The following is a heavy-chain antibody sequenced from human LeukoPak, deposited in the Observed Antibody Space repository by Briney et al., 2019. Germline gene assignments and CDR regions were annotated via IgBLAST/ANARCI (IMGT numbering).Heavy chain of an antibody. V-gene: IGHV6-1*01. CDR3: AKDVPAAYFDY. CDR1: GDSVSGNSVA. J-gene: IGHJ4*02. Sequence: SQTLSLTCAISGDSVSGNSVAWNWIRQSPSRGLEWLGRAYYRSKWYYDYAVSLQGRITINPDTSKNQFSLHLNSVTPEDTAVYYCAKDVPAAYFDYWGQGTLVTVSS. D-gene: IGHD2-2*01. CDR2: AYYRSKWYY.